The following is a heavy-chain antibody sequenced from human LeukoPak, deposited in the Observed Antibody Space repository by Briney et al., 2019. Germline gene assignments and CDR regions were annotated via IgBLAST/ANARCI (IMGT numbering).Heavy chain of an antibody. CDR2: IYHSGST. Sequence: SETLSLTCAVSGGSLSSGGYSWSWLRQPPGKGLEWLGYIYHSGSTYYNPSLKSRVTISVDRSKNQFSLKLSSVTAADTAVYYCARGYGGNLNWFDPWGQGTLVTVSS. J-gene: IGHJ5*02. V-gene: IGHV4-30-2*01. CDR3: ARGYGGNLNWFDP. CDR1: GGSLSSGGYS. D-gene: IGHD4-23*01.